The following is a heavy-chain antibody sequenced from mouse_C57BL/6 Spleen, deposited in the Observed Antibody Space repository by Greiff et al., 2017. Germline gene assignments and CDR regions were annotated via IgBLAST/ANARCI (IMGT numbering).Heavy chain of an antibody. J-gene: IGHJ1*03. CDR3: ARHEEPYYGSSYWYFDV. CDR1: GYTFTEYT. D-gene: IGHD1-1*01. CDR2: FYPGSGSI. Sequence: VQLQQSGAELARPGASVKLSCKASGYTFTEYTIHWVKQRSGQGLEWIGWFYPGSGSIKYNEKFKDKATLTADKSSSTVYMELSRLTSEDSAVYFCARHEEPYYGSSYWYFDVWGTGTTVTVSS. V-gene: IGHV1-62-2*01.